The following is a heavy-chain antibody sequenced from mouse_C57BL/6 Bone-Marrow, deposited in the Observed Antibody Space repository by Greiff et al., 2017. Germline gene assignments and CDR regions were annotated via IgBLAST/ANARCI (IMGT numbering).Heavy chain of an antibody. V-gene: IGHV1-19*01. J-gene: IGHJ1*03. Sequence: EVQLQQSGPVLVKPGASVKMSCKASGYTFTDYYMNWVKQSHGKSLEWIGVINPYNGGTSYNQKFKGKATLTVDKSSSTAYMELNSLTSEDSAVYYCASPFYGNFYYWYFDVWGTGTTVTVSS. CDR1: GYTFTDYY. D-gene: IGHD2-10*01. CDR2: INPYNGGT. CDR3: ASPFYGNFYYWYFDV.